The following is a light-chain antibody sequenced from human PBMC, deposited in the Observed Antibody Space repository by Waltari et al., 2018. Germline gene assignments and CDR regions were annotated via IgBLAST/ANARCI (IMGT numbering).Light chain of an antibody. CDR3: QHSYSIPWT. CDR1: QNIYNY. J-gene: IGKJ1*01. Sequence: DIQMTQSPSSLSASVGARVTITCRPSQNIYNYLNWYQQRPGKAPNLLIFSASNLQSGVPSRFSGSGSGTDFTLTISSLQPDDFATYYCQHSYSIPWTFGQGTKVEIK. CDR2: SAS. V-gene: IGKV1-39*01.